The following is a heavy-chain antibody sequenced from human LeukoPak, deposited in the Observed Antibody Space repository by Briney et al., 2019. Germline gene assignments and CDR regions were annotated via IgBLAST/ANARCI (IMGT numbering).Heavy chain of an antibody. CDR2: IKSDGSST. V-gene: IGHV3-74*01. J-gene: IGHJ4*02. D-gene: IGHD6-6*01. CDR3: AKGTYSSSPRDY. Sequence: GGSLRLSCAASGFTFSSYWMHWVRQAPGKGLVWVSRIKSDGSSTSYADSVKGRFTISRDKAKTTLYLQMNSLRVEDTAVYYCAKGTYSSSPRDYWGQGTLVTVSS. CDR1: GFTFSSYW.